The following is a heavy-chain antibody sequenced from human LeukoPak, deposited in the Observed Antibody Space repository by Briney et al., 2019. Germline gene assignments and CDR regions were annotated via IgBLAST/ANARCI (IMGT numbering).Heavy chain of an antibody. D-gene: IGHD5-12*01. V-gene: IGHV4-34*01. CDR2: INHSGST. Sequence: PSETLSLTCTVSGGSISSYYWSWIRQPPGKGLEWIGEINHSGSTNYNPSLKSRVTISVDTSKNQFSLKLSSVTAADTAVYYCAGVATLPTADRYFQHWGQGTLVTVSS. J-gene: IGHJ1*01. CDR1: GGSISSYY. CDR3: AGVATLPTADRYFQH.